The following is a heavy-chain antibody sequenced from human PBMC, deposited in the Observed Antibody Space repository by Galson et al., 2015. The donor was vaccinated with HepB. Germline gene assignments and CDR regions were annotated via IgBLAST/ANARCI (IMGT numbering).Heavy chain of an antibody. CDR3: ARGAGVAQLANDF. CDR2: INAGNGNT. V-gene: IGHV1-3*01. Sequence: KVSCKASGYTFINYAIHWVRQAPGQRLEWMGWINAGNGNTKYSQKFQGRVSINRDTSATTAYMELSSLRSEDTAVYYCARGAGVAQLANDFWGQGTLVTVSS. D-gene: IGHD6-6*01. CDR1: GYTFINYA. J-gene: IGHJ4*02.